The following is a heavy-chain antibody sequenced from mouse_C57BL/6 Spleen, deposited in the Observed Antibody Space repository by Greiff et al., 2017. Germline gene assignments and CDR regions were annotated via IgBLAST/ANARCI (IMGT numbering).Heavy chain of an antibody. Sequence: QVQLQQPGAELVKPGASVKLSCKASGYTFTSYWMHWVKQRPGQGLEWIGMIHPNSGSTNYNEKFKSKATLTVDKSSSTAYMQLSSLTSGDSAVYYCAINWDRYFDYWGQGTTLTVSS. D-gene: IGHD4-1*01. CDR1: GYTFTSYW. CDR3: AINWDRYFDY. V-gene: IGHV1-64*01. J-gene: IGHJ2*01. CDR2: IHPNSGST.